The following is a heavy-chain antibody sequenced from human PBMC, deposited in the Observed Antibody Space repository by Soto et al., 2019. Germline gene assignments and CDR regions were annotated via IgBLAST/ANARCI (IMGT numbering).Heavy chain of an antibody. CDR2: IYYSGNT. Sequence: SETLSLTCTVSGGSISSSSYYWGWIRQPPGKGLEWIGSIYYSGNTYYNPSLKSRVTISVDTSKNQFSLRLSSVTAADTAVYYCARNVVVPAPAAFDIWGQGTMVTVSS. V-gene: IGHV4-39*01. J-gene: IGHJ3*02. CDR3: ARNVVVPAPAAFDI. CDR1: GGSISSSSYY. D-gene: IGHD2-2*01.